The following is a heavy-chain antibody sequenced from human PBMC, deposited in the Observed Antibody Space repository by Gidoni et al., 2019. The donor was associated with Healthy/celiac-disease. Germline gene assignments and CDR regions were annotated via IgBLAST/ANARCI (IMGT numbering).Heavy chain of an antibody. V-gene: IGHV3-21*01. Sequence: EVQLVESGGGLVKPGGSMRLSCAASGFTFSRYSMNWVRQAPGKGLEWVSSISSSSSYIYYADSVKGRFTISRDNAKNSLYLQMNSLRAEDTAVYYCARDVSGSYSGYYYYYGMDVWGQGTTVTVSS. CDR1: GFTFSRYS. CDR3: ARDVSGSYSGYYYYYGMDV. J-gene: IGHJ6*02. D-gene: IGHD1-26*01. CDR2: ISSSSSYI.